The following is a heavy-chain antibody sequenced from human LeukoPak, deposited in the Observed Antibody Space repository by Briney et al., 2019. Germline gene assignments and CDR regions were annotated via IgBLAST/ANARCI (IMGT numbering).Heavy chain of an antibody. CDR1: GFTFSSYA. J-gene: IGHJ5*02. V-gene: IGHV3-30*04. CDR2: ISYDGSNK. CDR3: ARTTAIVTSRFDP. Sequence: PGGSLRLSCEASGFTFSSYAMHWVRQAPGKGLEWVAVISYDGSNKYYADSVKGRFTISRDNSKNTLYLQMNSLRAEDTAVYYCARTTAIVTSRFDPWGQGTPVTVSS. D-gene: IGHD5-18*01.